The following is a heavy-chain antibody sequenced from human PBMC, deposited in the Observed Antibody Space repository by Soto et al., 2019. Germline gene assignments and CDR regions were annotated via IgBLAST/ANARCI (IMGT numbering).Heavy chain of an antibody. J-gene: IGHJ4*02. CDR1: GGSISSGGYS. V-gene: IGHV4-30-2*01. CDR3: ARARYYDILTGSWKSYYFDY. D-gene: IGHD3-9*01. CDR2: IYHSGST. Sequence: SETLSLTCAVSGGSISSGGYSWSWIRPPPGKGLEWIGYIYHSGSTYYNPSLKSRVTISVDRSKNQFSLKLSSVTAADTAVYYCARARYYDILTGSWKSYYFDYWGQGTLVTVSS.